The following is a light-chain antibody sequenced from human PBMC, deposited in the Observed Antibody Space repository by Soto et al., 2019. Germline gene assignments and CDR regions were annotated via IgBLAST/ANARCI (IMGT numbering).Light chain of an antibody. V-gene: IGKV3-11*01. CDR3: QRRINWLT. CDR1: QSVSTH. CDR2: AAS. Sequence: EIVLTQSPATLSLSPGDRATLSCRASQSVSTHLAWYQQRPGQAPRLLIYAASIRATGIPARFSGSGSGTDFTLTSGSLEAEDFAVCYCQRRINWLTFGGGTKVEIK. J-gene: IGKJ4*01.